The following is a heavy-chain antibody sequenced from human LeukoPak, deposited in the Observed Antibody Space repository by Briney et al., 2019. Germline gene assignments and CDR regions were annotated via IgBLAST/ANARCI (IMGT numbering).Heavy chain of an antibody. J-gene: IGHJ4*02. Sequence: PGGALEPFRAAPGIPFNTCALPLGPPAPRQGTEGVAVISYHGSNKDYADSVKGRFTISRDNSKNTLYLEMNSLRAEDTAVYYCAREGPVAGNFDYWGQGTLVTVSS. CDR3: AREGPVAGNFDY. CDR2: ISYHGSNK. V-gene: IGHV3-30-3*01. D-gene: IGHD6-19*01. CDR1: GIPFNTCA.